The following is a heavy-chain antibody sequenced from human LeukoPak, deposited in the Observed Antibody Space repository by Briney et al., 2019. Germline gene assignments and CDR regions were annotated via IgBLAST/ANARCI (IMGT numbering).Heavy chain of an antibody. CDR1: GYTFTSYD. CDR2: MNSNSGNT. CDR3: ARVYYYGAGTYYYYGMDV. J-gene: IGHJ6*02. V-gene: IGHV1-8*01. Sequence: VKVSCKASGYTFTSYDINWVRQATGQGLEWMGWMNSNSGNTGYAQKFQGRVTMTRNTSISTAYMERSSLRSEDTAVYYCARVYYYGAGTYYYYGMDVWGQGTTVTVSS. D-gene: IGHD3-10*01.